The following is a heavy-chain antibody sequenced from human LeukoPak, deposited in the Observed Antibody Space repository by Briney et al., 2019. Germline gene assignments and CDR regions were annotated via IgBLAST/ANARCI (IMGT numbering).Heavy chain of an antibody. CDR2: IYHSGST. J-gene: IGHJ3*02. Sequence: SETLSLTCTVSGYSISSGYYWGWIRQPPGKGLEWIGSIYHSGSTYYNPSLKSRVTISVDTSKNQFSLKLSSVTAADTAVYYCARGPRTFFGVVIPRPSGFDIWGQGTKVTVSS. CDR3: ARGPRTFFGVVIPRPSGFDI. D-gene: IGHD3-3*01. CDR1: GYSISSGYY. V-gene: IGHV4-38-2*02.